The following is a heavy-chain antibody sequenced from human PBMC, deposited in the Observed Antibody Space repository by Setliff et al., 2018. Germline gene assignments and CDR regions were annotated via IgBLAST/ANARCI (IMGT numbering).Heavy chain of an antibody. J-gene: IGHJ6*03. CDR3: ARVGEYRFLEWFMNYYYNYMDA. CDR1: GFTFSSYS. D-gene: IGHD3-3*01. Sequence: PGGSLRLSCAASGFTFSSYSMNWVRQAPGKGLEWVAVISYDGSNKYYADSVKGRFTISRDNAKNTVYLQMNSLRAEDTAVYYCARVGEYRFLEWFMNYYYNYMDAWGKGTTVTVSS. V-gene: IGHV3-30*03. CDR2: ISYDGSNK.